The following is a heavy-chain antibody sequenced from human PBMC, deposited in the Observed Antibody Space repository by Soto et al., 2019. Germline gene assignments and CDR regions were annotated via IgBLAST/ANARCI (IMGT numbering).Heavy chain of an antibody. D-gene: IGHD5-18*01. CDR1: GFTFINYA. Sequence: PGGSLRLSCAASGFTFINYAMHWVRQAPGKGLEWVAVIWYDGSNKYYVDSVKGRFTISRDNSKNTVYLQMNSLRVEDTAVYYCARGIQLWCPDYWGQGTLVTVSS. CDR3: ARGIQLWCPDY. V-gene: IGHV3-33*01. J-gene: IGHJ4*02. CDR2: IWYDGSNK.